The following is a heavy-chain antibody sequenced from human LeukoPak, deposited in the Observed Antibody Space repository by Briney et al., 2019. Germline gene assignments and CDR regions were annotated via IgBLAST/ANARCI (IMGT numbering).Heavy chain of an antibody. J-gene: IGHJ6*03. D-gene: IGHD4-17*01. CDR1: GYSITRGYY. Sequence: KPSETLSLTCTVSGYSITRGYYWGWIRQPPGKGLEWIGYIYYSGSTNYNPSLKSRVTISVDTSKNQFSLKLSSVTAADTAVYYCARGKGNTVTNLIAPSYYYYYMDVWGKGTTVTISS. V-gene: IGHV4-59*01. CDR3: ARGKGNTVTNLIAPSYYYYYMDV. CDR2: IYYSGST.